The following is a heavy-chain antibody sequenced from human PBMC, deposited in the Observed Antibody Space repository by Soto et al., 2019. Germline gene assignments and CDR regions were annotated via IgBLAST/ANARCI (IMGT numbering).Heavy chain of an antibody. D-gene: IGHD3-9*01. V-gene: IGHV3-30-3*01. CDR2: ISYDGNNK. Sequence: QVQLVESGGGVVQPGRSLRLSCAASGFTFSSYAMHWVRQAPGKGLEWVAVISYDGNNKNYADSVKGRFTISRDDSTDTLHLQMNSLRVEDTAVYFCARPGSGYDVLTGRYFYYYHAMDVWGQGTTVTVSS. CDR1: GFTFSSYA. CDR3: ARPGSGYDVLTGRYFYYYHAMDV. J-gene: IGHJ6*02.